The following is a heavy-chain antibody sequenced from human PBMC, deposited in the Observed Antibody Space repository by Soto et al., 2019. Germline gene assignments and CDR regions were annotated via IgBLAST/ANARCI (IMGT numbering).Heavy chain of an antibody. CDR1: GGSFSGYY. CDR2: INHSGST. V-gene: IGHV4-34*01. CDR3: ARRGTTPGSHYYGMDV. Sequence: SETLSLTCAVYGGSFSGYYWSWIRQPPGKGLEWIGEINHSGSTNYNPSLKSRVTLSVDTSKNQFSLKLSSVTAADTAVYYCARRGTTPGSHYYGMDVWGQGTTVTVSS. D-gene: IGHD4-17*01. J-gene: IGHJ6*02.